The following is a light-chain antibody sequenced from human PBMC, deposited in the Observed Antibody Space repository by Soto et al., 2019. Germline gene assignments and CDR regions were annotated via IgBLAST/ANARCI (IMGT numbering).Light chain of an antibody. Sequence: DLQMTQSPSTLSAYVGDRVTLSCRASQTISSWLAWFQQKPGKAPKLLFYKASSLESGVPSRFSGSGSGTEFTLTISSLQPDDFATYYCQQHNSYSTFGQGTRLDNK. CDR3: QQHNSYST. CDR2: KAS. J-gene: IGKJ5*01. CDR1: QTISSW. V-gene: IGKV1-5*03.